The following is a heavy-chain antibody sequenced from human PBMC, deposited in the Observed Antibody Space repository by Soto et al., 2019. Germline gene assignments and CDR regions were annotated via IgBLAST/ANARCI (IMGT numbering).Heavy chain of an antibody. J-gene: IGHJ6*02. V-gene: IGHV3-33*01. Sequence: QVQLVESGGGVVQPGRFLRLSCAASGFTFSSYGMHWVRQAPGKGLEWVAVIWYDGSNKYYADSVKGRFIISRDNSKNTLYLQMNSLRAEDTAVYYCARDGRPYYNGMDVWGQGTTVTVSS. CDR2: IWYDGSNK. CDR1: GFTFSSYG. CDR3: ARDGRPYYNGMDV.